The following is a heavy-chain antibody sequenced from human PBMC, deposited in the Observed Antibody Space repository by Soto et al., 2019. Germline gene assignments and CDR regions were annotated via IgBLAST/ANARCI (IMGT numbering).Heavy chain of an antibody. D-gene: IGHD3-10*01. J-gene: IGHJ4*02. Sequence: PSETLSLTCTVSGGSISSGGYYWIWIRQHPGKGLEWIGYIYYSGSTYYNPSLKSRVTISVDTSKNQFSLKLSSVTAADTAVYYCARGPGTMAKIDYWGQGTLVTVPS. CDR3: ARGPGTMAKIDY. CDR1: GGSISSGGYY. CDR2: IYYSGST. V-gene: IGHV4-31*03.